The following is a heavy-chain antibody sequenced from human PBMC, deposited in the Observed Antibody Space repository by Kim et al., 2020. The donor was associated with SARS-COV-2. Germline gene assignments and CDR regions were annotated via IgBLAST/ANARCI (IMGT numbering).Heavy chain of an antibody. Sequence: GGSLRLSCAASGFSFDDHGMTWVRQAPGKGLEWVSGINWNGGSTGYADSVKGRFTISRDNAKNSLYLEMKSLRVEDTAIYRCARVYFSGWYDPLDNWGQGALVIVSS. CDR3: ARVYFSGWYDPLDN. V-gene: IGHV3-20*01. CDR2: INWNGGST. D-gene: IGHD6-19*01. J-gene: IGHJ4*02. CDR1: GFSFDDHG.